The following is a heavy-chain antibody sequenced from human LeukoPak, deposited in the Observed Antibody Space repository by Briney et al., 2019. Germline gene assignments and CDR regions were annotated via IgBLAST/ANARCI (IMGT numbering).Heavy chain of an antibody. Sequence: KHGESLKISCKGSGYSFTSYWIGWVRQMPGKGLEWMGIIHPGDSDTRYSPSFQGQVTISADKSISTAYLQWSSLKASDTAMYYCASFLGYRSSTSCYNRYFDYWGQGTLVTVSS. CDR3: ASFLGYRSSTSCYNRYFDY. CDR1: GYSFTSYW. V-gene: IGHV5-51*01. D-gene: IGHD2-2*02. J-gene: IGHJ4*02. CDR2: IHPGDSDT.